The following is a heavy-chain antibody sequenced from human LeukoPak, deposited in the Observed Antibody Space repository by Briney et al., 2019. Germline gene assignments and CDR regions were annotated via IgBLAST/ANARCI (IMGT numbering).Heavy chain of an antibody. CDR2: IGTAGDT. V-gene: IGHV3-13*01. CDR1: GFTFSSYD. Sequence: GGSLRLSCAASGFTFSSYDMHWVRQATAKGLEWVSAIGTAGDTYYPGSVKGRFTISRENAKNSLYLQMNSLRAGDTAVYYCARVEYDSSGYYFSYWGQGTLVTVSS. CDR3: ARVEYDSSGYYFSY. D-gene: IGHD3-22*01. J-gene: IGHJ4*02.